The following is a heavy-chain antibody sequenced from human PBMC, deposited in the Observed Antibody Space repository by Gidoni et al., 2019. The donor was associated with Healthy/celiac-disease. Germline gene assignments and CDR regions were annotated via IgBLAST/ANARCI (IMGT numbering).Heavy chain of an antibody. Sequence: EVQLLESGGGLVQPGGSLRLSCAASGFTFSSYAMSWVRQAPGKGLEWVSAISGSGGSTYYADSVKGRFTISRDNSKNTLYLQMNSLRAEDTAVYYCAKDRGGGYGDYSGWFDPWGQGTLVTVSS. J-gene: IGHJ5*02. CDR3: AKDRGGGYGDYSGWFDP. D-gene: IGHD4-17*01. V-gene: IGHV3-23*01. CDR1: GFTFSSYA. CDR2: ISGSGGST.